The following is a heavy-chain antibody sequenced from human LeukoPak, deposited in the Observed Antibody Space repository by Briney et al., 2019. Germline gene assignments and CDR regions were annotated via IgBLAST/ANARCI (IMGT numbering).Heavy chain of an antibody. J-gene: IGHJ4*02. Sequence: GGSLRLSCAASGFTFSSYGMNWVCQAPGKGLEWLSYISYNNGTYYADSVKGRFTISRDNAKNSLYLQMNSLRAEDTAVYYCARGSRGYSYGLHYWGQGTLVTVSS. CDR1: GFTFSSYG. D-gene: IGHD5-18*01. V-gene: IGHV3-48*04. CDR3: ARGSRGYSYGLHY. CDR2: ISYNNGT.